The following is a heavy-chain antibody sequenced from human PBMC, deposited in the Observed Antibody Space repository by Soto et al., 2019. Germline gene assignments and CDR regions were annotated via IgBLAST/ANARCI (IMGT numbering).Heavy chain of an antibody. CDR1: GFTFDDYG. Sequence: GGSLRLSCAASGFTFDDYGMSWVRQAPGKGLEWVSGINWNGGSTGYADSVKGRFTISRDNAKNSLYLQMNSLRAEDTALYHCARGRRQIQGRGPKYYYYMDVWGKGTTVTVSS. CDR3: ARGRRQIQGRGPKYYYYMDV. V-gene: IGHV3-20*01. CDR2: INWNGGST. J-gene: IGHJ6*03. D-gene: IGHD3-10*01.